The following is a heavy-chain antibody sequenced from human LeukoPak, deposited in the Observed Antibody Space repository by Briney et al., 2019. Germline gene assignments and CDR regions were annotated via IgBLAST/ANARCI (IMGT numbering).Heavy chain of an antibody. D-gene: IGHD6-13*01. CDR1: GYTFTGYY. Sequence: ASVKVSCKASGYTFTGYYMHWVRQAPGQGLEWMGWINPNSGGTNYAQKFQGRVTMTRDTSISTAYMELSRLRSDDTAVYYCASLAAAGTGEGFLDYWGRGTLVTVSS. CDR3: ASLAAAGTGEGFLDY. V-gene: IGHV1-2*02. J-gene: IGHJ4*02. CDR2: INPNSGGT.